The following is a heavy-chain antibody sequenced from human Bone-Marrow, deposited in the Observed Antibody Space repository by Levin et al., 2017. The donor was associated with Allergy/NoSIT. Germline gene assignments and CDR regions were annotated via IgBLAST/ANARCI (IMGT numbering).Heavy chain of an antibody. Sequence: GGSLRLSCAASGFTFSSYAMSWVRQAPGKGLEWVSSISGSGGSTYYADSVKGRFTISRDNSKNTLYLQMNSLRAEDTAVYYCAKRDGYNGGSFDYWGQGTLVTVSS. D-gene: IGHD5-24*01. CDR3: AKRDGYNGGSFDY. CDR1: GFTFSSYA. V-gene: IGHV3-23*01. J-gene: IGHJ4*02. CDR2: ISGSGGST.